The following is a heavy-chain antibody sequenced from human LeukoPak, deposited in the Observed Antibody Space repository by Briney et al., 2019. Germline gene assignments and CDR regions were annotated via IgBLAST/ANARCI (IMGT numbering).Heavy chain of an antibody. CDR3: ARAYYYDSSGYYYDY. V-gene: IGHV3-11*01. CDR2: ISSSGSTT. J-gene: IGHJ4*02. D-gene: IGHD3-22*01. Sequence: PGGSLRLSCAASGFTFSDYYMSWIRQAPGKGLEWVSYISSSGSTTYYADSVKGRFTISRDNAKNSLYLQMNSLRAEDTAVYYCARAYYYDSSGYYYDYWGQGTLVTVSS. CDR1: GFTFSDYY.